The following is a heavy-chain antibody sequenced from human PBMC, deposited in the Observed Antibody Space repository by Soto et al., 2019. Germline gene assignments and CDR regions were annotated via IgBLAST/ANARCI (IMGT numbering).Heavy chain of an antibody. CDR2: IRGRGGRT. CDR1: GFTFSSYA. V-gene: IGHV3-23*01. J-gene: IGHJ4*02. Sequence: GGSLRLSCAASGFTFSSYAMSWVRQAPGKGLEWVSSIRGRGGRTYYADSGKGQFTISRDNSKNTLYLQMNRLRAEDTAVYYCAKGWPSMNTVSTFVYWGQGTLVTVSS. CDR3: AKGWPSMNTVSTFVY. D-gene: IGHD4-17*01.